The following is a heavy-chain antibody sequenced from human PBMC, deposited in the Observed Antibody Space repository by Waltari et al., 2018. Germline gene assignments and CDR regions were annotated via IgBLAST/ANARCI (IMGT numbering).Heavy chain of an antibody. CDR1: VVSITSNSHY. CDR3: ATYIGASVGTAAFDV. V-gene: IGHV4-39*01. Sequence: QLHLQELGPRLVRPSETLSLICRVSVVSITSNSHYWAWIRQSPGQGLEWIGTVSYSGTTYISPSLKSRVSVSRDTSKNQVSLILGSVTAADMAVYYCATYIGASVGTAAFDVWGQGTVVTVSS. J-gene: IGHJ3*01. CDR2: VSYSGTT. D-gene: IGHD5-12*01.